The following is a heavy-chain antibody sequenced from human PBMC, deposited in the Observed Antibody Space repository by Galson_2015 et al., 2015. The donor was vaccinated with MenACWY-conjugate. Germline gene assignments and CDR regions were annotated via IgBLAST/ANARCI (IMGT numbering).Heavy chain of an antibody. CDR3: ARSGRYSSNWYPGHLRHFDL. Sequence: SVKVSCKASGGIFSSYAISWVRQAPGQGLEWMGGIIPIFGTANYAQKFQGRVTITADESTSTAYMELSSLRSEDTAVYYCARSGRYSSNWYPGHLRHFDLWGRGTLVTVSS. D-gene: IGHD6-13*01. CDR1: GGIFSSYA. CDR2: IIPIFGTA. J-gene: IGHJ2*01. V-gene: IGHV1-69*13.